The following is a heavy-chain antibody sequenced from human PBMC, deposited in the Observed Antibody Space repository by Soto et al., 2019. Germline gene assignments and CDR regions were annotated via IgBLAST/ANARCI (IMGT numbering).Heavy chain of an antibody. D-gene: IGHD3-22*01. CDR1: GFTFDAYA. CDR3: AKSHSSGYYSRPNDAFDI. V-gene: IGHV3-9*01. CDR2: ISWTSGSI. Sequence: EVQLVESGGGLVQPGRSLRLSCAASGFTFDAYAMHWVRQAPGKGLEWVSGISWTSGSIGYADSVKGRFTISRDNAKNSLYLQMNSLRSEDTALYYCAKSHSSGYYSRPNDAFDIWGQGTMVTVSS. J-gene: IGHJ3*02.